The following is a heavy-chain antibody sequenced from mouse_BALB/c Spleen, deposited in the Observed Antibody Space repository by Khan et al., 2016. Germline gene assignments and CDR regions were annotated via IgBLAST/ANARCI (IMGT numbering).Heavy chain of an antibody. D-gene: IGHD2-1*01. Sequence: VQLKESGAELVKPGASVKLSCTASGFNIKDTYMHWVKQRPEQGLEWIGRIDPANGNTKYDPKFQGKATITADTSSNTAYLQLSSLTSEDTAVYYCARPSRNYYYAMDYWGQGTSVTVSS. CDR2: IDPANGNT. CDR3: ARPSRNYYYAMDY. CDR1: GFNIKDTY. J-gene: IGHJ4*01. V-gene: IGHV14-3*02.